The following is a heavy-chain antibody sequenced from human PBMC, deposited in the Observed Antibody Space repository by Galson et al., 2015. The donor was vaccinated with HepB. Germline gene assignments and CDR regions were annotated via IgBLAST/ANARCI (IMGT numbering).Heavy chain of an antibody. CDR1: GFTFSSYG. V-gene: IGHV3-30*18. CDR2: ISYDGSNK. J-gene: IGHJ4*02. Sequence: SLRLSCAASGFTFSSYGMHWVRQAPGKGLEWVAVISYDGSNKHYADSVKGRFTISRDNSKNTLYLQMNSLRAEDTAVYYCAKDRGPAVEVGFDYWGQGTLVTVSS. CDR3: AKDRGPAVEVGFDY.